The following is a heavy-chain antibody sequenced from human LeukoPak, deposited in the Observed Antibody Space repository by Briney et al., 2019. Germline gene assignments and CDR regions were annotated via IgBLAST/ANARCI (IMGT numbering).Heavy chain of an antibody. J-gene: IGHJ6*03. CDR3: ARLPAANYYYYYYYMDV. V-gene: IGHV3-48*04. CDR2: ISSSSSTI. Sequence: GGSLRLSCAASGFTFSSYSMNWVRQAPGKGLEWVSYISSSSSTIYYADSVKGRFTISRDNAKNSLYLQMNSLRAEDTAVYYCARLPAANYYYYYYYMDVRGKGTTVTVSS. D-gene: IGHD2-2*01. CDR1: GFTFSSYS.